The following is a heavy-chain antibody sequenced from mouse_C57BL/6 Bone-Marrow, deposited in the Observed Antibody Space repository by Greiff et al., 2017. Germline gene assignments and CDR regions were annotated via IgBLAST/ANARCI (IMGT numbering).Heavy chain of an antibody. V-gene: IGHV2-2*01. D-gene: IGHD2-3*01. CDR2: IWSGGST. J-gene: IGHJ4*01. Sequence: VQLQQSGPGLVQPSQSLSITCTVSGFSLTSYGVHWVRQSPGKGLEWLVVIWSGGSTDYNAAFISRLSISKDNSKSQVFFKMNSLQADDTAIYYCARRWLLQGYAMDYWGQGTSVTVSS. CDR3: ARRWLLQGYAMDY. CDR1: GFSLTSYG.